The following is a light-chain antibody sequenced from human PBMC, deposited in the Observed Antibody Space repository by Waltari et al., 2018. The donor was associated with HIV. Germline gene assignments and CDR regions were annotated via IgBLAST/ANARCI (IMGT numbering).Light chain of an antibody. CDR3: NSYAGSNNWV. CDR1: SSDVGGYNH. J-gene: IGLJ3*02. Sequence: QSALTQPPSASGSPGQSVTISCTGTSSDVGGYNHVSWYQQHPGKAPKLMIYEVSRRPSWGPYHFSGSKSGNTASLAVAGRQAGDEADYYCNSYAGSNNWVFGGGTKLTVL. CDR2: EVS. V-gene: IGLV2-8*01.